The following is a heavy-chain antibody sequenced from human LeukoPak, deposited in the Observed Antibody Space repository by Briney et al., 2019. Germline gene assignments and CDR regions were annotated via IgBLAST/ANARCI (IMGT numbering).Heavy chain of an antibody. CDR2: ISAYNGNT. D-gene: IGHD3-10*01. V-gene: IGHV1-18*01. J-gene: IGHJ4*02. Sequence: ASVKVSCKASGYTFTSYGISWVRQAPGQGLEWMGWISAYNGNTNYAQKFQGRVTITADESTSTAYMELSSLRSEDTAVYYCARNGGSYYFDYWGQGTLVTVSS. CDR3: ARNGGSYYFDY. CDR1: GYTFTSYG.